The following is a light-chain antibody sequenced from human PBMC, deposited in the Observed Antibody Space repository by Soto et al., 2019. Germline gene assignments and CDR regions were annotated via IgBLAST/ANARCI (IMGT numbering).Light chain of an antibody. V-gene: IGKV1-39*01. CDR2: AAS. Sequence: DIQLTQSPSSLSASVGDSVTITYRASQSISSYLAWYQQKPGQAPNLLIYAASSLPSGVPSRFSGSGSGTDFTLTISSLQPEDFATYYCQQSYSTPLTFGGGTKVDIK. CDR1: QSISSY. CDR3: QQSYSTPLT. J-gene: IGKJ4*01.